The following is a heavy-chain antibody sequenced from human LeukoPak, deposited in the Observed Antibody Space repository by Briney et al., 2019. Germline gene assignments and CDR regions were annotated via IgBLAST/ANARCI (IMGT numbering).Heavy chain of an antibody. CDR3: TTLDYFGSGGLFDC. J-gene: IGHJ4*02. D-gene: IGHD3-10*01. V-gene: IGHV3-7*01. Sequence: GSLRLSCAVSEFTFSRYWMSWVRQAPGKGLEWVANINQDGSEDAYADSMKGRFTISRDNTRNSLYLRRNSLRAEDTAVYYCTTLDYFGSGGLFDCWGQGTLVTVSS. CDR1: EFTFSRYW. CDR2: INQDGSED.